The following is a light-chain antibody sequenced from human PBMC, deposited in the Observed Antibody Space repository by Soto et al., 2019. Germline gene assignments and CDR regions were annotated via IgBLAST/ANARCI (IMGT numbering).Light chain of an antibody. V-gene: IGKV3-15*01. J-gene: IGKJ4*01. Sequence: ETVMTQSPATLSVSPGERATLSCRASHSVGSTLAWYQQKPGQAPRLLIYDTSTRATGVPTRFSGSRSGAEFTLTINSLQSEDFAVYYCQPYNNWPLTFGGGTKVDIK. CDR3: QPYNNWPLT. CDR1: HSVGST. CDR2: DTS.